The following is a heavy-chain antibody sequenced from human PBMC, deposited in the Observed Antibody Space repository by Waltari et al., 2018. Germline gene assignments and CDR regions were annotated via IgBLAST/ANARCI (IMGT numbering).Heavy chain of an antibody. D-gene: IGHD5-18*01. V-gene: IGHV4-39*01. CDR1: GSSISTSGYS. J-gene: IGHJ2*01. Sequence: QLQLQASGPGLVRPSWTLSLPSTVCGSSISTSGYSCGRIRQPPGKWLEWIGRIYYRGSTYYNPSPKSRVTKSVETSKNQFSLKLRSGNGADTAVEYCGRHLGPRIQLWLRDWYFDLWGRGTLVTVSS. CDR3: GRHLGPRIQLWLRDWYFDL. CDR2: IYYRGST.